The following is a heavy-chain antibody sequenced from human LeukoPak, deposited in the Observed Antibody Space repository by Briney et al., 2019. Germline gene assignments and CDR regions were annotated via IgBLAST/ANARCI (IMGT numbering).Heavy chain of an antibody. CDR2: INPDDGST. D-gene: IGHD3-9*01. Sequence: GRSLRLSCAASGYTVSNSGMHWVRQAPGKGLVWVSRINPDDGSTSYADSVKGRFTISRDNAKSTLYLQMNSLRPEDTAVYYCVRSYRDLTGYYNHFDYWGQGNLVTVSS. CDR1: GYTVSNSG. V-gene: IGHV3-74*01. J-gene: IGHJ4*02. CDR3: VRSYRDLTGYYNHFDY.